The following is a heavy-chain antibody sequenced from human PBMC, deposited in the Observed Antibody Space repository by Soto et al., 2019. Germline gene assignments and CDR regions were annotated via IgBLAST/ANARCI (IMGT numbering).Heavy chain of an antibody. CDR2: FDPEDGET. CDR3: ATEAKSSSSRTRAVHYHYLMDV. V-gene: IGHV1-24*01. Sequence: ASVKVSCKVSGYTLTELSMHWVRQAPGKGXEWMGGFDPEDGETIYAQKFQGRVTMTEDTSTDTAYMELSSLRSEDTAVYYCATEAKSSSSRTRAVHYHYLMDVWGQGTTVTFSS. J-gene: IGHJ6*01. D-gene: IGHD6-6*01. CDR1: GYTLTELS.